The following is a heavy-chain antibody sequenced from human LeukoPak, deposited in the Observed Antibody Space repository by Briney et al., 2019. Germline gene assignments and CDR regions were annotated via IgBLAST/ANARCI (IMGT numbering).Heavy chain of an antibody. J-gene: IGHJ5*02. V-gene: IGHV4-34*01. CDR3: ARHRRDYYGSGSYLSWFDP. Sequence: SETLSLTCAVYGGSFSGYYWSWIRQPPGKGLEWIGEINHSGSTNYNPSLKSRVTISVDTSKNQFSLKLSSVTAADTAVYYCARHRRDYYGSGSYLSWFDPWGQGTLVTVSS. D-gene: IGHD3-10*01. CDR2: INHSGST. CDR1: GGSFSGYY.